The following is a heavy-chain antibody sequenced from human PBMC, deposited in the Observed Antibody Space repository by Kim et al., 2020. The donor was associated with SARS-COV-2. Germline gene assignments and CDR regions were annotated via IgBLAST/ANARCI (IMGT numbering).Heavy chain of an antibody. CDR2: ISYDGSNK. CDR1: GFTFSSYG. D-gene: IGHD2-21*02. V-gene: IGHV3-30*18. J-gene: IGHJ4*02. CDR3: AKERSGIVVVTATFDY. Sequence: GGSLRLSCAASGFTFSSYGMHWVRQAPGKGREWVAVISYDGSNKYYTDSVKGRFTISRDNSKNTLYLQMNSLRAEDTAVYYCAKERSGIVVVTATFDYWGQGTLVTVSS.